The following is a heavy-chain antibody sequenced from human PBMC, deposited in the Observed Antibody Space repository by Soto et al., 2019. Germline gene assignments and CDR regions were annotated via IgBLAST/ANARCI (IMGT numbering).Heavy chain of an antibody. Sequence: ASVKVSCKASGYTLTKYGISWVRQAPGQGLEWMGWISGYNGNTNYAQKYQGRITMTIDTSTTTAYMELGSLTSDDTAVYYCAKNHYYDLLTYYYSRPGLMGFFDYWGQGTLVTVSS. V-gene: IGHV1-18*01. D-gene: IGHD3-9*01. J-gene: IGHJ4*02. CDR3: AKNHYYDLLTYYYSRPGLMGFFDY. CDR1: GYTLTKYG. CDR2: ISGYNGNT.